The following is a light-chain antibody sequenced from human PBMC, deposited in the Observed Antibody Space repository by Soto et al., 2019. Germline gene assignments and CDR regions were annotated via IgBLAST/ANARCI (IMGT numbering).Light chain of an antibody. V-gene: IGKV1-5*03. CDR1: QTINRW. CDR3: QHYNSYSEA. J-gene: IGKJ1*01. CDR2: EAS. Sequence: DIRMTQSPSTLSATVGDRVTITCRASQTINRWLAWHQQKPGKAPKLLIYEASSLESGVPSRFGGSGSGTEFTLTVSNLQPEDFATYYCQHYNSYSEAFGQGTKVDIK.